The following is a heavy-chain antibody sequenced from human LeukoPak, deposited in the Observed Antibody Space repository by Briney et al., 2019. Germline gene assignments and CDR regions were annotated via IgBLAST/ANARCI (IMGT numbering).Heavy chain of an antibody. Sequence: PGGSLRLSCAASGFNFSSYFMGWIRQAPGKGLEWVANIRQDGSKENYMDSVKGRFTISRDNALNSLYLQMSNLRAEDTAVYYCARDSPFGSFWGQGSLVTVSS. J-gene: IGHJ4*02. CDR1: GFNFSSYF. V-gene: IGHV3-7*01. CDR2: IRQDGSKE. CDR3: ARDSPFGSF. D-gene: IGHD3-10*01.